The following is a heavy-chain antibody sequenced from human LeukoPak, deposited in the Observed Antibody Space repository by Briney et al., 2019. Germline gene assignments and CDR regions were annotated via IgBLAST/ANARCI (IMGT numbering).Heavy chain of an antibody. V-gene: IGHV4-59*01. J-gene: IGHJ3*02. CDR3: ARNLFTLLYPDAFDI. Sequence: PSETLSLTCTVSGGSISSYYWSWIRQPPGKGLEWIGYIYYSGSTNYNPSLKSRVTISVDTSKNQFSLKLSSVTAADTAVYYCARNLFTLLYPDAFDIWGQGTMVTVSS. CDR1: GGSISSYY. CDR2: IYYSGST. D-gene: IGHD2-8*01.